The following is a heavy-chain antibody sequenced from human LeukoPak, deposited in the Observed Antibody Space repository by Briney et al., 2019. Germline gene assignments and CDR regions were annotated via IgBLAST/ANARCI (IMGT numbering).Heavy chain of an antibody. CDR1: GGSINNYY. J-gene: IGHJ4*02. CDR3: ESSGGYLLYFDY. D-gene: IGHD2-15*01. V-gene: IGHV4-59*01. CDR2: ISYSGST. Sequence: SETLSLTCTVSGGSINNYYWSWIRQPPGKGLEWIGYISYSGSTNYNPSLKSRVAISVDTSKNQFSLKLRSVTAADTAVYYCESSGGYLLYFDYWGQGTLATVSS.